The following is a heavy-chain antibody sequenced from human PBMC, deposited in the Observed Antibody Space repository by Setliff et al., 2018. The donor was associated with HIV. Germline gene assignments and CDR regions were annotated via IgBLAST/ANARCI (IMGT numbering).Heavy chain of an antibody. D-gene: IGHD6-6*01. J-gene: IGHJ4*02. V-gene: IGHV3-20*04. CDR3: VRAGRPFRGAMTGLTFDF. CDR2: ISWSGDRV. Sequence: AGGSLRLSCVASGFNFEDYGMSWVRQIPGKGLEWVSIISWSGDRVDYADSVKGRFTISRDNAKDSLYLQMRGLRLEDTAMYYCVRAGRPFRGAMTGLTFDFWGQGALVTVSS. CDR1: GFNFEDYG.